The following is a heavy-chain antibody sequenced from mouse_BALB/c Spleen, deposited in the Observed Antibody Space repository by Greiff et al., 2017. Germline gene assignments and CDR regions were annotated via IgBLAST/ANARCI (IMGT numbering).Heavy chain of an antibody. Sequence: EVKLVESGPGLVKPSQSLSLTCTVTGYSITSDYAWNWIRQFPGNKLEWMGYISYSGSTSYNPSLKSRISITRDTSKNQFFLQLNSVTTEDTATYYCARSSYVSYWYFDVWGAGTTVTVSS. CDR3: ARSSYVSYWYFDV. D-gene: IGHD1-1*01. V-gene: IGHV3-2*02. CDR2: ISYSGST. CDR1: GYSITSDYA. J-gene: IGHJ1*01.